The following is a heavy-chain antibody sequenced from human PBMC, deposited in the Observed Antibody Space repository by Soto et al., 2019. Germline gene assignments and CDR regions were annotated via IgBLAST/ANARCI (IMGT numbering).Heavy chain of an antibody. V-gene: IGHV4-34*01. D-gene: IGHD2-15*01. CDR3: ARGLGYCSGGSCSPSWFDP. J-gene: IGHJ5*02. CDR1: GGSFSGYY. CDR2: INHSGST. Sequence: SXTLSLTCAVYGGSFSGYYWSWIRQPPVKGLEWIGEINHSGSTNYNPSLKSRVTISVGTSKNQFSLKLSSVTAADTAVYYCARGLGYCSGGSCSPSWFDPWGQGTLVTVSS.